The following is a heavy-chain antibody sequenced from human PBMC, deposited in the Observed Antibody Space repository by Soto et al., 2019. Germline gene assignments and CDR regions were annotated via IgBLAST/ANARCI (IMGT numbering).Heavy chain of an antibody. J-gene: IGHJ4*02. CDR2: ISGSGGSI. CDR3: AKGTISTQYYFDY. CDR1: GFTFSSYA. V-gene: IGHV3-23*01. D-gene: IGHD3-3*02. Sequence: GGSLSLSCAASGFTFSSYAMSWVRQAPGKGLEWVSAISGSGGSIYYADSVKGRFTISRDISKNTLYLQMNSLRAEDTAVYYCAKGTISTQYYFDYWGQGTLVTVSS.